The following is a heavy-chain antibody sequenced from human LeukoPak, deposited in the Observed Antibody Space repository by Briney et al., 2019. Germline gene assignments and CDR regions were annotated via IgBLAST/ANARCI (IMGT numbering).Heavy chain of an antibody. D-gene: IGHD6-19*01. CDR2: IYHSGTT. Sequence: PPETLSLTCGLSIYSISSGYFWGWIRQPPGKGREGMGSIYHSGTTYYNPSLKSRVNISVDTSKNQFSLKLNSVTAADTAVYHCARVTNGAVAADYFDYWGQGTLVTVSS. J-gene: IGHJ4*02. V-gene: IGHV4-38-2*01. CDR3: ARVTNGAVAADYFDY. CDR1: IYSISSGYF.